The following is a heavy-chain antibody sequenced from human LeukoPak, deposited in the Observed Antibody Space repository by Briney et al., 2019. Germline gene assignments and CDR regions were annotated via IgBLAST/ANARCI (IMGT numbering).Heavy chain of an antibody. CDR3: ARDGSQWELPPRGSDWFDP. CDR2: ISAYNGNT. V-gene: IGHV1-18*01. CDR1: GYTFTSYG. Sequence: GASVNVSCKASGYTFTSYGISWVRQAAGQGLAWMGWISAYNGNTNYAQKLQGRVTMTTDTSTSTAYMELRSLRSDDTAVYYCARDGSQWELPPRGSDWFDPWGQGTLVAVSS. D-gene: IGHD1-26*01. J-gene: IGHJ5*02.